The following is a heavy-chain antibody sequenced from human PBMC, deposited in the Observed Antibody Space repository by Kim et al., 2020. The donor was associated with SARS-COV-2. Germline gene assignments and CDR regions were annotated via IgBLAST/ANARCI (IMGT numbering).Heavy chain of an antibody. D-gene: IGHD6-19*01. V-gene: IGHV4-34*01. Sequence: LAGVGEINQRGGTNYTPSLKRRVTISVDTSKNQFSLKLSSVTAADTAVYYCARTGRQWLVLKHEYYFDYWGQGTLVTVSS. CDR3: ARTGRQWLVLKHEYYFDY. J-gene: IGHJ4*02. CDR2: INQRGGT.